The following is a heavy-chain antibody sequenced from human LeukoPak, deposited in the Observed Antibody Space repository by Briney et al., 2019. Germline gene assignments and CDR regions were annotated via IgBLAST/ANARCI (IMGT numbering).Heavy chain of an antibody. CDR2: IYHSGST. CDR1: DYSISSSYY. Sequence: NPSETLSLTCTVSDYSISSSYYWGWIRQPPGKGLEWFGIIYHSGSTYYNPSLKSRVTISVDTSKNQFSLKLSSVTAADTAVYYCARVSGRFTWYCDLWGRGTLVTVSS. V-gene: IGHV4-38-2*02. CDR3: ARVSGRFTWYCDL. J-gene: IGHJ2*01.